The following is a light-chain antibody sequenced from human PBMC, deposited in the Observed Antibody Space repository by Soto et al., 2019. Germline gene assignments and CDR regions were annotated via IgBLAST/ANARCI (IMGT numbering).Light chain of an antibody. J-gene: IGKJ1*01. V-gene: IGKV1-5*03. CDR2: KAS. CDR3: QHYNSFPWT. CDR1: QSIDSW. Sequence: DIQMTQPPSTMSASVGARVTITCRASQSIDSWLAWYQQKPGKAPKFLMYKASNLESGVPLRFSGSGSETEFTLTISSLQPDDCAIYYCQHYNSFPWTFGQGTKVELK.